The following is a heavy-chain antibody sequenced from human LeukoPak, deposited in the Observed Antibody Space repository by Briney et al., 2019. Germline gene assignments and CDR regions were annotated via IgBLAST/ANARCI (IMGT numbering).Heavy chain of an antibody. Sequence: SETLSLTCTVSGGSISSYYWSWIRQPPGKGLEWIGYIYYSGSTNYNPSLKSRVTISVDTSKNQFSLNLSSVTAADTAVYYCARVGGGDYYYYGMDVWGQGTTVTVSS. CDR1: GGSISSYY. CDR3: ARVGGGDYYYYGMDV. J-gene: IGHJ6*02. V-gene: IGHV4-59*01. CDR2: IYYSGST. D-gene: IGHD2-15*01.